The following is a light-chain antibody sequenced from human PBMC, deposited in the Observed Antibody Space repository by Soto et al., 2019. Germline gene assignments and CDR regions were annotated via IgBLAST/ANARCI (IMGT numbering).Light chain of an antibody. CDR1: QGISSY. CDR2: AAS. CDR3: QQLNSYPYT. V-gene: IGKV1-9*01. Sequence: DLQLTQSPSFLSASVGDRFTITCRASQGISSYLAWYQQKPGKAPKLLIYAASTLQSGVPSRFSGSGAGTEFTLTVSSLQPEDFATYYCQQLNSYPYTFGQGTKLEIK. J-gene: IGKJ2*01.